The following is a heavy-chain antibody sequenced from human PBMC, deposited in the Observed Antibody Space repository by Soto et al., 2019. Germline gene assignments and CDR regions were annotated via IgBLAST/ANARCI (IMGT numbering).Heavy chain of an antibody. J-gene: IGHJ5*02. CDR2: IIPIFGTT. D-gene: IGHD5-12*01. Sequence: QVHLVQSGAEVKKPGSSVNVSCKASGGTFSNYAITWVRQAPGQGLEWVGRIIPIFGTTNVAQKFQGRVTITADESTTTAYMELSGLRSADTAVYYCAKDGGADGYFVTWLDTWGQGTLVTVS. V-gene: IGHV1-69*15. CDR1: GGTFSNYA. CDR3: AKDGGADGYFVTWLDT.